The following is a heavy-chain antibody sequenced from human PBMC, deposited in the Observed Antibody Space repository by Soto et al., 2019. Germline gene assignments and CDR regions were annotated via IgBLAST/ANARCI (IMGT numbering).Heavy chain of an antibody. CDR2: VYHSGST. D-gene: IGHD6-6*01. V-gene: IGHV4-38-2*01. Sequence: SETLSLTCGVSGYSISSGYYWGWIRRPPGKGLEWIGSVYHSGSTYYNPSLKSRVTISVDTSKNQFSLKLSSVTAADTAVFYCARAHISSEGYYFDYWGQGTLVTVSS. CDR3: ARAHISSEGYYFDY. J-gene: IGHJ4*02. CDR1: GYSISSGYY.